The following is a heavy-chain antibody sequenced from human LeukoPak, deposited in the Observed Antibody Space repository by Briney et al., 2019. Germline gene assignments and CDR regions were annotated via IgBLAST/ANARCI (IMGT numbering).Heavy chain of an antibody. CDR2: IWYDGSNK. CDR1: GFTFSSYG. Sequence: GGSLRLSCAASGFTFSSYGMHWVRQAPGKGLEWVAVIWYDGSNKYYADSVKGRFTISRDNSKNTLYLQMNSLRAEDTAVYYCARALMTKYCSSTSCYGLYYYYYGMDVWGQGTTVTVSS. D-gene: IGHD2-2*01. CDR3: ARALMTKYCSSTSCYGLYYYYYGMDV. J-gene: IGHJ6*02. V-gene: IGHV3-33*01.